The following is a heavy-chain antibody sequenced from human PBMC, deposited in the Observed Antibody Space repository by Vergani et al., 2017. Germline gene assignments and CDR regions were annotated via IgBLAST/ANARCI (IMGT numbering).Heavy chain of an antibody. D-gene: IGHD6-19*01. J-gene: IGHJ3*02. CDR1: GFTFDDYA. V-gene: IGHV3-9*01. Sequence: VQLVESGGGLVQPGGSLRLSCAASGFTFDDYAMHWVRQAPGKGLEWVSGISWNSGSIGYADSVKGRFTISRDNAKNSLYLQMNSLRAEDTAVYYCARSQKQWLVRGAFDIWGQGTMVTVSS. CDR2: ISWNSGSI. CDR3: ARSQKQWLVRGAFDI.